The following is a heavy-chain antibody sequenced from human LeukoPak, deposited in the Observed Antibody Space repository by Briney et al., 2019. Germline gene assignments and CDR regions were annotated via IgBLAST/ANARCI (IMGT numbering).Heavy chain of an antibody. CDR3: AKDPGTVGITTRDY. V-gene: IGHV3-23*01. CDR2: ISGSGGST. D-gene: IGHD1-26*01. CDR1: GFTFSNYA. Sequence: GGFLRLSCAASGFTFSNYAMSWVRQAPGKGLEWVAHISGSGGSTNYADSVKGRFTISRDKSKNMMFLQMNSLRVEDTAVYFCAKDPGTVGITTRDYWGQGTLVTASS. J-gene: IGHJ4*02.